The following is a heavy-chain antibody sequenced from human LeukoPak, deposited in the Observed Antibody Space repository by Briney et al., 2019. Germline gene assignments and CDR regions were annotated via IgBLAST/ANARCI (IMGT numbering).Heavy chain of an antibody. CDR1: GFTLRSYS. CDR2: ISSSSTYI. D-gene: IGHD3-22*01. V-gene: IGHV3-21*01. J-gene: IGHJ3*02. Sequence: GGSLRLSCAASGFTLRSYSMNWVCQAPGKGLEWVSSISSSSTYIYYADSVKGRFTISRDNAKNSLYLQMNSLRAEDTAVYYCARVGYYYDSSTYSDGFDMWGQGTMVTVSS. CDR3: ARVGYYYDSSTYSDGFDM.